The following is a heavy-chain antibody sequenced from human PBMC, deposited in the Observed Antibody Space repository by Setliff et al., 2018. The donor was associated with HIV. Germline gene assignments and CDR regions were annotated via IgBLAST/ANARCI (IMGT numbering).Heavy chain of an antibody. Sequence: SETLSLTCAVSGGSITSSQSHWGWIRQPPGKGLEWIATISYIGNTYYNPSLESRVTISVDTSKNQFSLKLSSVTAADTAVYHCAREREAWSAYDSWGQGTLVTVSS. V-gene: IGHV4-39*07. CDR1: GGSITSSQSH. CDR2: ISYIGNT. D-gene: IGHD3-3*01. CDR3: AREREAWSAYDS. J-gene: IGHJ5*02.